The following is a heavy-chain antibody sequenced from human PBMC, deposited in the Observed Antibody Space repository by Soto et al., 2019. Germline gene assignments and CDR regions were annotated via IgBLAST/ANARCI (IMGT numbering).Heavy chain of an antibody. CDR3: VKHHGGVLSQFHQ. Sequence: EVQLLESGGNLVQPGGSLRLSCTASGFTFSSYALTWVRQAPGKGLEWISGVSGSGGTTYYADSVKGRFTISRDNSMDTLYLQMNSLGAEDTAVYYCVKHHGGVLSQFHQWGQGTLVTVSS. CDR2: VSGSGGTT. J-gene: IGHJ4*02. D-gene: IGHD3-10*01. V-gene: IGHV3-23*01. CDR1: GFTFSSYA.